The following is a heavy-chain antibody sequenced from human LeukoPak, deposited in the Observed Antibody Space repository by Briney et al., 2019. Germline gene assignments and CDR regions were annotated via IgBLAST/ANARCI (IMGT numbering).Heavy chain of an antibody. CDR2: ISGSGDST. CDR3: AKDRLLNCRGDCYIFDY. Sequence: PGGSLRLSCAASGFTVSSNYMSWVRQAPGEGLEWVSSISGSGDSTFYADSVKGRFSISRDNSKNTLYLQVNGLRTEDTAVYYCAKDRLLNCRGDCYIFDYWGQGTVVTVSS. J-gene: IGHJ4*02. CDR1: GFTVSSNY. D-gene: IGHD2-21*02. V-gene: IGHV3-23*01.